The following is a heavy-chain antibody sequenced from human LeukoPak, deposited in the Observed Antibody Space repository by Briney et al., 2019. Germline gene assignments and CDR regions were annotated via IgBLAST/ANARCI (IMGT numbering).Heavy chain of an antibody. Sequence: SVTVSCKASGGTFSSYAISWVRQAPGQGLEWMGGIIPIFGTANYAQKFQGRVTITADESTSTAYMELGSLRSEDTAVYYCARVYGRPYSGSQQWGQGTLVTVSS. J-gene: IGHJ4*02. CDR1: GGTFSSYA. CDR2: IIPIFGTA. D-gene: IGHD1-26*01. CDR3: ARVYGRPYSGSQQ. V-gene: IGHV1-69*13.